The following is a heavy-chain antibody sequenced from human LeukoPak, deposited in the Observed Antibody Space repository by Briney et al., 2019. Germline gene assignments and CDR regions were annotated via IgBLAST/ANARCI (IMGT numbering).Heavy chain of an antibody. V-gene: IGHV3-11*01. Sequence: GGSQRLSCAASGFTFSDYYMSWIRQAPGKGLEWVSYISSSGSTIYYADSVKGRFTISRDNAKNSLYLQMNSLRAEDTAVYYCAREVVVAASDYWGQGTLVTVSS. CDR2: ISSSGSTI. CDR1: GFTFSDYY. D-gene: IGHD2-15*01. J-gene: IGHJ4*02. CDR3: AREVVVAASDY.